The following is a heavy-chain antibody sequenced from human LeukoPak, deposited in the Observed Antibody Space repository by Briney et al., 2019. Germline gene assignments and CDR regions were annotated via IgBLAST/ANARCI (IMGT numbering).Heavy chain of an antibody. CDR3: ARGRGRDVYNSDY. V-gene: IGHV1-8*01. CDR2: MNPNSGNT. Sequence: ASVTVSCKPSGYTFTSYDINWVRQATGQGLEWMGWMNPNSGNTGYAQKFQGRVTMTRNTSISTAYMELSSLRSEDTAVYYCARGRGRDVYNSDYWGQGTLVTVSS. J-gene: IGHJ4*02. D-gene: IGHD5-24*01. CDR1: GYTFTSYD.